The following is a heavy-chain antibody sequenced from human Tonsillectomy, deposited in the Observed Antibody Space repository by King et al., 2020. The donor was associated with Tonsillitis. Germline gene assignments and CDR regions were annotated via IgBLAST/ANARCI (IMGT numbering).Heavy chain of an antibody. J-gene: IGHJ3*02. V-gene: IGHV1-18*01. Sequence: QLVQSGAEVKKPGASVKVSCKASGYTFTSYGISWVRQAPGQGLEWMGWISAYNGNTNYAQKLQGRVTMTTDTSTSTAYMELRSLRSDHTAVYYCARKDYYDSSGYYGGDAFDIWGQGTMVTVSS. CDR2: ISAYNGNT. CDR3: ARKDYYDSSGYYGGDAFDI. D-gene: IGHD3-22*01. CDR1: GYTFTSYG.